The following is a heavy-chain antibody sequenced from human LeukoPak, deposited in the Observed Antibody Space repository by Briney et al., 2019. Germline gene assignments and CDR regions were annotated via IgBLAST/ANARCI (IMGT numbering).Heavy chain of an antibody. Sequence: ASVKVSCKASGGTFSSYAISWVRQAPGQGLEWMGRIIPILGIANYAQKFQGRVTMTRDTSTSTVYMELSSLRSEDTAVYYCATELDFWGQGTLVTVSS. V-gene: IGHV1-69*04. CDR3: ATELDF. J-gene: IGHJ4*02. CDR1: GGTFSSYA. CDR2: IIPILGIA.